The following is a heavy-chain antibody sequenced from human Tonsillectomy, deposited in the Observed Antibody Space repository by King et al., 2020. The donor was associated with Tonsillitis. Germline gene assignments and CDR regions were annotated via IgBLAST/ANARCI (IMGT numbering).Heavy chain of an antibody. CDR3: ARDVYNGNDGPALDI. CDR2: ISSISSYT. CDR1: GFTFSDCY. J-gene: IGHJ3*02. Sequence: VPLVESGGGLVKPGGSLRLSCAASGFTFSDCYMSWIRQAPGKGLEWVSYISSISSYTNYADSVKGRFTISRDNAKNSLYLQMNSLRAEDTAVYYCARDVYNGNDGPALDIWGQGTMVTVSS. V-gene: IGHV3-11*06. D-gene: IGHD1-20*01.